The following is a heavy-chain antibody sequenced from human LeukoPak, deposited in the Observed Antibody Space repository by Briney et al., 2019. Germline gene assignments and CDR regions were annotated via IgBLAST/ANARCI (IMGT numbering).Heavy chain of an antibody. CDR2: ISSSGSTI. V-gene: IGHV3-11*04. CDR3: ARESVVPAATLDY. J-gene: IGHJ4*02. CDR1: GFTFSDYY. D-gene: IGHD2-2*01. Sequence: GGSRRLSCAASGFTFSDYYMSWIRQAPGKGLEWVSYISSSGSTIYYADSVKGRFTISRDNAKNSLYLQMNGLRAEDTAVYYCARESVVPAATLDYWGQGTLVTVSS.